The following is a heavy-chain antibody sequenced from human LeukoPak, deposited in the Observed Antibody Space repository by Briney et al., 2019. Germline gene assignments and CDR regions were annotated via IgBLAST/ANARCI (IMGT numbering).Heavy chain of an antibody. D-gene: IGHD6-13*01. CDR3: ARLVGMKYSITWYYFDY. CDR2: IYYSGST. J-gene: IGHJ4*02. V-gene: IGHV4-31*03. CDR1: GGSISSGGYY. Sequence: SETLCLTCTVSGGSISSGGYYWSWIRQHPGKGLEWIGYIYYSGSTYYNPSLKSRVTISVDTSKNQFSLKLSSVTAADTAVYYCARLVGMKYSITWYYFDYWGQGTLVTVSS.